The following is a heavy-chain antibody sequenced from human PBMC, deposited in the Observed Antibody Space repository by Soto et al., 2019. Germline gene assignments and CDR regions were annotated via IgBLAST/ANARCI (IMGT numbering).Heavy chain of an antibody. D-gene: IGHD3-10*01. V-gene: IGHV3-7*05. CDR2: INEDGSER. Sequence: EVQLVESGGGLVQPGGSLRLSCAASGFTFSTYWMSWVRQTPGKGLEWVANINEDGSERYYVDSVKGRFTISRDNAKNSLYLQMNRLRGENTAVYYSARVGFRDYWGQGTLVTISS. J-gene: IGHJ4*01. CDR1: GFTFSTYW. CDR3: ARVGFRDY.